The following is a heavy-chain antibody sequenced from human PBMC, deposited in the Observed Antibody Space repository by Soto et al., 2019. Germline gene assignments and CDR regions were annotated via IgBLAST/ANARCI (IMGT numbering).Heavy chain of an antibody. V-gene: IGHV3-21*01. J-gene: IGHJ3*02. CDR3: ARDLTGTDDAFDI. Sequence: PGGSVRLSCAASGVSFSSYSMNWVRQAPGKGLEWVSSISSSSSYIYYADSVKGRFTISRDNAKNSLYLQMNSLRAEDTAVYYCARDLTGTDDAFDIWGQGTMVTVSS. D-gene: IGHD1-20*01. CDR2: ISSSSSYI. CDR1: GVSFSSYS.